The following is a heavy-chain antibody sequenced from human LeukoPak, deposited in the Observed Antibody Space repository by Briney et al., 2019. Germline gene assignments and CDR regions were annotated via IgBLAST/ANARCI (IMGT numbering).Heavy chain of an antibody. Sequence: SETLSLTCTVSGYSISSGYYWGWIRQPPGKGLEWIGSIYHSGSTYYKSSLKSRVTISVDTSKNQFSLKLSSVTAADTAVYYCARLLKLYYYDSSGYAAFDCWGQGTLVTVSS. CDR3: ARLLKLYYYDSSGYAAFDC. CDR1: GYSISSGYY. J-gene: IGHJ4*02. CDR2: IYHSGST. D-gene: IGHD3-22*01. V-gene: IGHV4-38-2*02.